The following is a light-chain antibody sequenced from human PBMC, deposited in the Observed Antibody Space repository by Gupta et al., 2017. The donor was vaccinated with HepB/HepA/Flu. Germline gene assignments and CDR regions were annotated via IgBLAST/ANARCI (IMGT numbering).Light chain of an antibody. CDR3: EAWDDNLYRSM. Sequence: QSVLTQPPSASGTPGQRVTISCSGSSSNIGINTVNWYQQLPGTAPKLLIYTNNQRPAGVPDRFAGSKSGTSASLAISGLQSEDEADYYCEAWDDNLYRSMFGGGTQVTVL. CDR2: TNN. CDR1: SSNIGINT. V-gene: IGLV1-44*01. J-gene: IGLJ7*01.